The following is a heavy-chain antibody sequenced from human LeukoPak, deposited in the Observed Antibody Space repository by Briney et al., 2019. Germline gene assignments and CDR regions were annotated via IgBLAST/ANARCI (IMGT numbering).Heavy chain of an antibody. V-gene: IGHV3-23*01. D-gene: IGHD3-9*01. CDR1: GFTFSSSV. J-gene: IGHJ5*02. CDR2: ISGNGGDT. Sequence: PGGSLRLSCAASGFTFSSSVMSWVRQAPGKGLEWVSAISGNGGDTHYADSVTGRFTISRDNSKNTLYLQMSSLRAEDTALYYCAKLPTGYPNWFDPWGQGTLVTVSS. CDR3: AKLPTGYPNWFDP.